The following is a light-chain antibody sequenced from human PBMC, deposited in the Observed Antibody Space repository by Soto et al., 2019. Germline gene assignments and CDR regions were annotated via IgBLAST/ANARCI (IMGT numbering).Light chain of an antibody. CDR1: QSISSW. Sequence: DVQMTQSPSTLSASVGDRVTITCRASQSISSWLAWYQQKPRKAPKLLIYGASSLERGVPSRFSGSGSGTEFTLTITSLQPEDFATYYCQHERTFGQGTKVEVK. V-gene: IGKV1-5*01. CDR2: GAS. J-gene: IGKJ1*01. CDR3: QHERT.